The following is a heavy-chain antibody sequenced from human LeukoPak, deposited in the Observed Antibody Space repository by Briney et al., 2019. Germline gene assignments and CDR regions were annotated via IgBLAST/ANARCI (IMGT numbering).Heavy chain of an antibody. CDR2: INHSGST. V-gene: IGHV4-34*01. CDR1: GGSFSGYY. CDR3: ARDPARYYYDSSVQARFDY. Sequence: SETLSLTCAVYGGSFSGYYWSWIRQPPGKGLEWIGEINHSGSTNYNPSLKSRVTISVDTSKNQFSLKLSSVTAADTAVYYCARDPARYYYDSSVQARFDYWGQGTLVTVSS. D-gene: IGHD3-22*01. J-gene: IGHJ4*02.